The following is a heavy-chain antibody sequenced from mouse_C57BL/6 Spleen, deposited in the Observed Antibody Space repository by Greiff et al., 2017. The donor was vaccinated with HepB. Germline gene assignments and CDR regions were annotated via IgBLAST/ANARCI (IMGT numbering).Heavy chain of an antibody. CDR3: ATPETFAY. CDR2: ISYDGSN. Sequence: EVQLQQSGPGLVKPSQSLSLTCSVTGYSITSGYYWNWIRQFPGNKLEWMGYISYDGSNNYNPSLKNQISITRDTSKNQLFMKLNSVTTEDTATYYCATPETFAYWGQGTLVTVSA. V-gene: IGHV3-6*01. J-gene: IGHJ3*01. CDR1: GYSITSGYY.